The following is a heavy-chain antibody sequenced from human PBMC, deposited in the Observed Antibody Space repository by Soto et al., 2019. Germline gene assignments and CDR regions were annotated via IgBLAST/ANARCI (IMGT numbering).Heavy chain of an antibody. CDR3: TGQWLLWGPFDY. CDR1: GFTFSDST. CDR2: IRGKANTCAT. Sequence: GGSLRLSCAASGFTFSDSTIHWVRQASGKGLEWVGRIRGKANTCATSFAASVKGRFTISRDDSKNTAYLQMNSLNIEDTAVYYCTGQWLLWGPFDYWGHGSLVTVSS. V-gene: IGHV3-73*01. D-gene: IGHD3-3*01. J-gene: IGHJ4*01.